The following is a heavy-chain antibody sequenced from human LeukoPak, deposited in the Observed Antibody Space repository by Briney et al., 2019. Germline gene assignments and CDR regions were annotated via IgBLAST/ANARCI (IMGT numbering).Heavy chain of an antibody. D-gene: IGHD6-25*01. J-gene: IGHJ5*02. CDR2: IHDDGRT. CDR3: AKVLTAAGLDL. V-gene: IGHV4/OR15-8*01. Sequence: SETLSLTCSVSGGSMSNSITWGWVRQPPGKGLEWLANIHDDGRTAPNPSLRSRLTISQDRSKNQFSLKVSSVTAADTAFYYCAKVLTAAGLDLWGQGILVTVSS. CDR1: GGSMSNSIT.